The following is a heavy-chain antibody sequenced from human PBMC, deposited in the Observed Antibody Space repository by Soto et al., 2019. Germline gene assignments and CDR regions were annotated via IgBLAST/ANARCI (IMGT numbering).Heavy chain of an antibody. CDR1: GYTFTRYG. J-gene: IGHJ6*02. CDR3: ARDRAGGSGSYWSPWYYYGMDV. Sequence: ATSVKVPCKASGYTFTRYGISWVGQAPGQGVEGVGWISAYNGNTNYAQKLQGRVTMTTDTSTSTAYMELRSLRSDDTAVYYCARDRAGGSGSYWSPWYYYGMDVWGQGTTVTVSS. V-gene: IGHV1-18*01. D-gene: IGHD3-10*01. CDR2: ISAYNGNT.